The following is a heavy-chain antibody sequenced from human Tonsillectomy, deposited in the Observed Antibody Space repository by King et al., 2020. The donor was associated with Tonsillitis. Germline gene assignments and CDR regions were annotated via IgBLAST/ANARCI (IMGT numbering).Heavy chain of an antibody. CDR3: ARDGTRYSGSYFDY. CDR2: IYHSGST. D-gene: IGHD1-26*01. CDR1: GYSISSGYY. V-gene: IGHV4-38-2*02. Sequence: VQLQESGPGLVKPSETLSLTCAVSGYSISSGYYWGWIRQPPGKGLEWIGSIYHSGSTYYNPSLKSRVTISVDTSKNPFSLKLSSVTAAATAVYYCARDGTRYSGSYFDYWGQGTLVTVSS. J-gene: IGHJ4*02.